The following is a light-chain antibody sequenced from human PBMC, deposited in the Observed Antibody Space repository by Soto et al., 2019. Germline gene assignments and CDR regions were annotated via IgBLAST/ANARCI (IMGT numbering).Light chain of an antibody. V-gene: IGLV2-11*01. Sequence: QSALTQPRSVSGSPGQSVTISCTGTSSDFGGYNYVSWYQHHPGKAPKLMISDVSERPSSVPDPFSGATSGNTASPTISGLQAEEEADYYCCSYAGSFYVFGTGTKVTVL. CDR2: DVS. J-gene: IGLJ1*01. CDR1: SSDFGGYNY. CDR3: CSYAGSFYV.